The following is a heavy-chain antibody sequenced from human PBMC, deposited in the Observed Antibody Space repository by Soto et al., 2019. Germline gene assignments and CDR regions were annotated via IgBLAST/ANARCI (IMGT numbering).Heavy chain of an antibody. CDR2: ISGSGGST. Sequence: GGSLRLSCAASGFTFSSYAMSWVRQAPGKGLEWVSAISGSGGSTYYADSVKGRFTISRDNSKNTLYLQMNGLRAEDTAVYYYAKQPPYYGYPLFDYWGQGTLVTVSS. CDR3: AKQPPYYGYPLFDY. V-gene: IGHV3-23*01. J-gene: IGHJ4*02. D-gene: IGHD3-10*01. CDR1: GFTFSSYA.